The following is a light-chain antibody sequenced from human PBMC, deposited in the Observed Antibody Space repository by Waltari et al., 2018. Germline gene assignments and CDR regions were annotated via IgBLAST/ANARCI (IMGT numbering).Light chain of an antibody. CDR3: QQYGSSSH. V-gene: IGKV4-1*01. CDR1: QTVLYRDNNKNY. Sequence: DIVMTQSPDSLAVSLGERATINCKSSQTVLYRDNNKNYLTWYQQKPGQPPKPLFSWASIRESGVPDRLSASGSGTDFTLTISSLEPEDFAVYYCQQYGSSSHFGGGTKVEIK. CDR2: WAS. J-gene: IGKJ4*01.